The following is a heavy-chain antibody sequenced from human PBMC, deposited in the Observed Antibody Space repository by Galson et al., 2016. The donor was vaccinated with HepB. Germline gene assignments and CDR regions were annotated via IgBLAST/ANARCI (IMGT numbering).Heavy chain of an antibody. CDR2: IYSGGNT. V-gene: IGHV3-53*01. J-gene: IGHJ4*02. Sequence: QAPGKGLEWVSLIYSGGNTRYADSVKGRFTISRDNSKNTVYLQMNSLRAEDTAVYYCSTLNPASLYFDYWGQGTLVTVSS. CDR3: STLNPASLYFDY.